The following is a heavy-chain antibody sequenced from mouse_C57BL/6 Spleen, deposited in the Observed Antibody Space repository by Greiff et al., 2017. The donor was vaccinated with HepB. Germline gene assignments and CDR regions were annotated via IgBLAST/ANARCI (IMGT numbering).Heavy chain of an antibody. CDR2: ISSGSSTI. CDR1: GFTFSDYG. Sequence: EVKLLESGGGLVKPGGSLKLSCAASGFTFSDYGMHWVRQAPEKGLEWVAYISSGSSTIYYADTVKGRFPISRDNAKNTLFLQMTSLRSADTAMYYCARREGTGTMADWGQGTLVTVSA. V-gene: IGHV5-17*01. CDR3: ARREGTGTMAD. D-gene: IGHD3-3*01. J-gene: IGHJ3*01.